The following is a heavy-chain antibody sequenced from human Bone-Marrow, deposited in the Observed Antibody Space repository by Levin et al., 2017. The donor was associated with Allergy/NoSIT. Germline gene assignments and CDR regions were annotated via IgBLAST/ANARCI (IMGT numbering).Heavy chain of an antibody. CDR2: INAGNGNT. V-gene: IGHV1-3*01. Sequence: ASVKVSCKASGYTFTSYAMHWVRQAPGQRLEWMGWINAGNGNTKYSQKFQGRVTITRDTSASTAYMELSSLRSEDTAVYYCAGVMITFGGGEWYFDLWGRGTLVTVSS. D-gene: IGHD3-16*01. J-gene: IGHJ2*01. CDR3: AGVMITFGGGEWYFDL. CDR1: GYTFTSYA.